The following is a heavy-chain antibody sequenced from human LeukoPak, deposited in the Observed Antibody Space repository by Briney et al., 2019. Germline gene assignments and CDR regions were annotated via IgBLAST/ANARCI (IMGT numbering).Heavy chain of an antibody. CDR3: ARGQWLKTPYFDY. V-gene: IGHV4-39*07. J-gene: IGHJ4*02. CDR1: GGSISSSSYY. D-gene: IGHD6-19*01. Sequence: SETLSLTCTVSGGSISSSSYYWGWIRQPPGKGLEWIGEINHSGSTNYNPSLKSRVTISVDTSKNQFSLKLSSVTAADTAVYYCARGQWLKTPYFDYWGQGTLVTVSS. CDR2: INHSGST.